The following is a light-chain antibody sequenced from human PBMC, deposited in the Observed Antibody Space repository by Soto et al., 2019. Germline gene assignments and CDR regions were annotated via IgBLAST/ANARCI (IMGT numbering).Light chain of an antibody. CDR1: QGVRSN. CDR2: GTS. Sequence: EIVMTQSPATLSVSPGERATLSCGASQGVRSNLAWYQQKPGQAPRLLIYGTSTRATGVPARFSGSGSGTEFTLTISSLQSEDFAVYYCQQYNNWPPTFGQGTKVEIK. J-gene: IGKJ1*01. V-gene: IGKV3-15*01. CDR3: QQYNNWPPT.